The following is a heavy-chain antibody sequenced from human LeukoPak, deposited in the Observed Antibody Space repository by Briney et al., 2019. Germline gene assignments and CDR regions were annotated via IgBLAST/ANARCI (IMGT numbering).Heavy chain of an antibody. CDR2: INAGNGNT. CDR1: GYTFTSYA. V-gene: IGHV1-3*01. J-gene: IGHJ3*02. Sequence: ASVKVSCKASGYTFTSYAMHWVRQAPGQRLEWIGWINAGNGNTKYSQKFQGRFTITRDTSASTAYMELSSLRSEDTAVYYCARDGGYNWNDVAFDIWGQGTMVTVSS. D-gene: IGHD1-1*01. CDR3: ARDGGYNWNDVAFDI.